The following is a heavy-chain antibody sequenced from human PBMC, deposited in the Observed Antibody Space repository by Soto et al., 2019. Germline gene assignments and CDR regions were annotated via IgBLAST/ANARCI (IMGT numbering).Heavy chain of an antibody. Sequence: QVQLVESGGGVVQPGGSLRLSCAASGFTFSSYAMHWVRQAPGKGLEWVAVISYDGSNKYYADSVKGRFTISRDNSKNRLYLQMNRLRAEDTAVSYCARGTDDSWRGYYIPWDSKWFDPWGQGTLVTVSS. V-gene: IGHV3-30-3*01. CDR2: ISYDGSNK. CDR3: ARGTDDSWRGYYIPWDSKWFDP. CDR1: GFTFSSYA. D-gene: IGHD3-3*01. J-gene: IGHJ5*02.